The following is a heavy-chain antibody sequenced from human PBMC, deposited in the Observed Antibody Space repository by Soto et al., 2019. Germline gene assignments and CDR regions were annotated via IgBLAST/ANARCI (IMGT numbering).Heavy chain of an antibody. CDR1: GGSISSGGYY. V-gene: IGHV4-31*03. Sequence: PSETLSLTCTVSGGSISSGGYYWSRIRQHPGKGLEWIGYIYYSGSTYYNPSLKSRVTISVDTSKNQFSLKLSSVTAADTAVYYCARGPYDFWSGYGSVDYWGQGTLVTVSS. J-gene: IGHJ4*02. CDR3: ARGPYDFWSGYGSVDY. D-gene: IGHD3-3*01. CDR2: IYYSGST.